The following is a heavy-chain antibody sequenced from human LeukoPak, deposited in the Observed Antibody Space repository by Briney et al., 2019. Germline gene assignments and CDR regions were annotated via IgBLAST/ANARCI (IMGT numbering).Heavy chain of an antibody. Sequence: PSETLSLTCTVSGYSISSGYYWGWIRQPPGKGLEWIGSVYHTGSTYYNPSLKSRVTISVDTSKNQFSLRPSSMTAADTAVYYCARHAVGTSDAFDIWGQGTMVTVSS. CDR3: ARHAVGTSDAFDI. V-gene: IGHV4-38-2*02. CDR2: VYHTGST. J-gene: IGHJ3*02. CDR1: GYSISSGYY.